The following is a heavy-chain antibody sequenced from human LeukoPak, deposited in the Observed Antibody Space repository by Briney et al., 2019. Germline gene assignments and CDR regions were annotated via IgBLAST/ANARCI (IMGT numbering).Heavy chain of an antibody. Sequence: PGGSLGLSCAASGFTFSSYWMHWVRQAPGKGLVWVSRINSDGSSTSYADSVKGRFTISRDNAKNTLYVQMNSLRAEDTAVYYCARVDILTGYDYYYYYGMDVWGQGTTVTVSS. D-gene: IGHD3-9*01. CDR2: INSDGSST. J-gene: IGHJ6*02. CDR1: GFTFSSYW. V-gene: IGHV3-74*01. CDR3: ARVDILTGYDYYYYYGMDV.